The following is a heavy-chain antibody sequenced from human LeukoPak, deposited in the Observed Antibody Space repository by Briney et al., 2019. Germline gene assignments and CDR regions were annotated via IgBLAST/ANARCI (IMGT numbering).Heavy chain of an antibody. Sequence: VVSVKVSCKASGYTFISYGISWVRQAPGQGLEWMGWVSAYADDTNYVQKFQGRVTMTTDTSTSTAYMELRSLRFDDTAVYYCARDCIGCHGFDYWGQGTLVTVSS. CDR2: VSAYADDT. D-gene: IGHD2-15*01. J-gene: IGHJ4*02. V-gene: IGHV1-18*01. CDR3: ARDCIGCHGFDY. CDR1: GYTFISYG.